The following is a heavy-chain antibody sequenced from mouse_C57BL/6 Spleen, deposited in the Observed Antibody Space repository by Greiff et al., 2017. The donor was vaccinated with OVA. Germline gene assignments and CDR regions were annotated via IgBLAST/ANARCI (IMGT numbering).Heavy chain of an antibody. CDR2: IYPGDGDT. CDR3: ARDYGFSYYFDY. J-gene: IGHJ2*01. D-gene: IGHD1-1*01. V-gene: IGHV1-82*01. Sequence: VKLQESGPELVKPGASVKISCKASGYAFSSSWMNWVKQRPGKGLEWIGRIYPGDGDTNYNGKFKGKATLTADKSSSTAYMQLSSLTSEDSAVYFCARDYGFSYYFDYWGQGTTLTVSS. CDR1: GYAFSSSW.